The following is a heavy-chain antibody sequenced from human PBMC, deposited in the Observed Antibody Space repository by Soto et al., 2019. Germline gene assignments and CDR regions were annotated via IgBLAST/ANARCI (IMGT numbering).Heavy chain of an antibody. CDR3: ARPSRWSKVDY. D-gene: IGHD2-15*01. J-gene: IGHJ4*02. CDR1: GFTFSSYS. Sequence: EVQLVESGGGLVKPGGSLRLSCAASGFTFSSYSMNWVRQAPGKGLGWVSCIRSSSSYIYYADAVKGRFTISRDNAKNSLYLQMNSLRAEDTAVYYCARPSRWSKVDYWGQGTLVTVSS. CDR2: IRSSSSYI. V-gene: IGHV3-21*01.